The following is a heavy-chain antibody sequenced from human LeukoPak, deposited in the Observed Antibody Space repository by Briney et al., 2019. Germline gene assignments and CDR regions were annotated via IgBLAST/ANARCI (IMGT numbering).Heavy chain of an antibody. CDR3: VSFYETY. Sequence: GGSLRLSCAASGFTFSSSAMSWVRQAPGKGLEWVSHINSDGSWTSYADSVKGRFTISKDNAKNAVYLQMNNLRAEDTAVYYCVSFYETYWGRGTLVTVSS. D-gene: IGHD2/OR15-2a*01. CDR1: GFTFSSSA. V-gene: IGHV3-74*01. CDR2: INSDGSWT. J-gene: IGHJ4*02.